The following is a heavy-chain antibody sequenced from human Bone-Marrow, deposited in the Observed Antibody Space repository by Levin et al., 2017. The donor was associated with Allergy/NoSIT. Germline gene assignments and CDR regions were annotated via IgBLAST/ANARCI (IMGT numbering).Heavy chain of an antibody. CDR2: IMPVSDTV. CDR3: AREGYSSTADS. J-gene: IGHJ4*02. D-gene: IGHD2-2*01. Sequence: PWASVKVSCTAYGGTFSRYTISWVRQVPGQGLEWMGRIMPVSDTVVYAQKFQGRVTMTADKSTNTAFMELSGLKSEDSALYFCAREGYSSTADSWGQGTLVTVSS. CDR1: GGTFSRYT. V-gene: IGHV1-69*08.